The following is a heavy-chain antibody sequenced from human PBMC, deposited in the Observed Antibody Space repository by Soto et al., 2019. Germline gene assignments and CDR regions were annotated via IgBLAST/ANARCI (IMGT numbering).Heavy chain of an antibody. V-gene: IGHV3-30*18. CDR2: ISYDGSNK. CDR1: GFTFSSYG. J-gene: IGHJ4*02. Sequence: PGGSLRLSCAASGFTFSSYGMHWVRQAPGKGLEWVAVISYDGSNKYYADSVKGRFTISRDNSKNTLYLQMNSLRAEDTAVYYCAKDSSSGSSDYWGQGTLVTVSS. CDR3: AKDSSSGSSDY. D-gene: IGHD1-26*01.